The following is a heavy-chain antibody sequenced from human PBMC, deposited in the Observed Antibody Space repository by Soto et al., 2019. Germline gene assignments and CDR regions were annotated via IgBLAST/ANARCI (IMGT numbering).Heavy chain of an antibody. D-gene: IGHD3-22*01. CDR3: ARDRRVDSSGYPMGGMDV. J-gene: IGHJ6*02. V-gene: IGHV3-53*01. Sequence: LRLSCAATGFTFSSFAMSWLRQAPGKGLEWVSVIYSGGSTYYADSVKGRFTISRDNSKNTLYLQMNSLRAEDTAVYYCARDRRVDSSGYPMGGMDVWGQGTTVTVSS. CDR2: IYSGGST. CDR1: GFTFSSFA.